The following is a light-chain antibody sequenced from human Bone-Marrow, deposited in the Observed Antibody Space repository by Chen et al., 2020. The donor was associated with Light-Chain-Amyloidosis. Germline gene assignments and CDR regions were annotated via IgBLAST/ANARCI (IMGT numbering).Light chain of an antibody. V-gene: IGLV2-23*01. Sequence: QSALTQPASVSGSPGQSITISCTGTRSDCGTYNLLSWYQQHPGKAPKLMIYDDNKLPSGVSNRFSGSKSGNTASLTISGLQADDEADYYCCSYAGSSTWVFGGGTKLTVL. CDR3: CSYAGSSTWV. CDR2: DDN. J-gene: IGLJ3*02. CDR1: RSDCGTYNL.